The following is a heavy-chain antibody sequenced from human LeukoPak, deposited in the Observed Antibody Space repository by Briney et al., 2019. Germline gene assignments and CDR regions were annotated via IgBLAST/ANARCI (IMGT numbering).Heavy chain of an antibody. D-gene: IGHD6-19*01. J-gene: IGHJ4*02. CDR1: GCTFTSYG. CDR3: ARVGYKAVAGTGTYYSDD. CDR2: ISAYNGNT. V-gene: IGHV1-18*01. Sequence: GASVKVSCKASGCTFTSYGISWVRQAPGQGLEWMEWISAYNGNTNYAQKLQGRVTMTTDTSTSTAYMELRSLRSDDTAVYYCARVGYKAVAGTGTYYSDDWGQGTLVTVSS.